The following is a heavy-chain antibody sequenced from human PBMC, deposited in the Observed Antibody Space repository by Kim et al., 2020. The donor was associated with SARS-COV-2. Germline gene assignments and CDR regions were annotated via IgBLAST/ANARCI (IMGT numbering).Heavy chain of an antibody. J-gene: IGHJ6*02. Sequence: SQTLSLTCAISGDSVSSNSAAWNWIRQSPSRGLEWLGRTYYRSKWYNDYAVSVKSRITINPDTSKNQFSLQLNSVTPEDTAVYYCARAMAGTTGHYYYYYGMDVWGQGTTVTVSS. V-gene: IGHV6-1*01. D-gene: IGHD1-1*01. CDR1: GDSVSSNSAA. CDR3: ARAMAGTTGHYYYYYGMDV. CDR2: TYYRSKWYN.